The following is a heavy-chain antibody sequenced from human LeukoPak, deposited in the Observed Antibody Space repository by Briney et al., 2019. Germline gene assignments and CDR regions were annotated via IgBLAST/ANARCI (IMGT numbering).Heavy chain of an antibody. D-gene: IGHD1-26*01. CDR1: GYTFTSYY. Sequence: ASVKVSCKASGYTFTSYYMHWVRQATGQGLEWMGIINPSGGSTNYAQKFRGRVTMTRDMSTTTVYMELSSLRSEDTAVYYCARDLSVYWYFDYWGQGNLVTVSS. V-gene: IGHV1-46*03. CDR3: ARDLSVYWYFDY. J-gene: IGHJ4*02. CDR2: INPSGGST.